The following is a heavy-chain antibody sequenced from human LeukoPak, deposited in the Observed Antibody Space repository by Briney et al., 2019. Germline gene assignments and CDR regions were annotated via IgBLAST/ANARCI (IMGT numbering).Heavy chain of an antibody. CDR3: ARAGATGYFDL. D-gene: IGHD3-10*01. V-gene: IGHV4-59*01. Sequence: PSETLSLTCTVPGGSISSYYWSWIRQPPGKGLEWIGCIYYSGSTNYNPSLKSRVTISVDTSKNQFSLKLSSVTAADTAVYYCARAGATGYFDLWGRGTLVTVSS. CDR1: GGSISSYY. J-gene: IGHJ2*01. CDR2: IYYSGST.